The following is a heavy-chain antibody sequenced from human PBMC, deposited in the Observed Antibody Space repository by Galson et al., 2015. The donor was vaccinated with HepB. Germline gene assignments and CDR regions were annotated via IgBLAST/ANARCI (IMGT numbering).Heavy chain of an antibody. V-gene: IGHV3-33*01. CDR2: IWYDGSNR. D-gene: IGHD5-18*01. Sequence: SLRLSCAASGFTFNTLAMHWVRQAPGKGLEWVAVIWYDGSNRYYADSVKGRFTISRDNSKNTVDLQMSSLRPEDTAAYYCARGGYANGYRYFDYWGQGTLVTVSS. CDR1: GFTFNTLA. CDR3: ARGGYANGYRYFDY. J-gene: IGHJ4*02.